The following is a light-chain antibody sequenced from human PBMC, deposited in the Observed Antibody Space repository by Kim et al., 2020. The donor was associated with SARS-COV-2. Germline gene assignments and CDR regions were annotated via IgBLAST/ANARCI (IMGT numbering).Light chain of an antibody. Sequence: DVVMTQSPLSLPVTLGQPASISCRSSQSLVYKDGDTYLNWFQQRPGQSPRRLIYKVSNRDSGVPDRFSGTESGTDFTLKISRVEAEDVGVYYCMQGTHWPYTFGQGTKLEI. CDR3: MQGTHWPYT. CDR1: QSLVYKDGDTY. J-gene: IGKJ2*01. V-gene: IGKV2-30*01. CDR2: KVS.